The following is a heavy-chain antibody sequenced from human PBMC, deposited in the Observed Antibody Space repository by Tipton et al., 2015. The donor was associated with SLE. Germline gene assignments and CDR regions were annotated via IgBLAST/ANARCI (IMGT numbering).Heavy chain of an antibody. CDR1: GGSISSGDYY. V-gene: IGHV4-31*03. D-gene: IGHD3-10*01. CDR2: IYYSGST. J-gene: IGHJ6*03. Sequence: TLSLTCTVSGGSISSGDYYWSWIRQLPGKGLEWIGYIYYSGSTYYNPSLKSRVTISVDTSKNHFSLKLSSVTAADTAVYYCARERGSGLLWPNMDVWGKGNTVTVSS. CDR3: ARERGSGLLWPNMDV.